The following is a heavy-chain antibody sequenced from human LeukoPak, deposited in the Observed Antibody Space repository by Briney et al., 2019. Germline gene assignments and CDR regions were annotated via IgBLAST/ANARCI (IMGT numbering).Heavy chain of an antibody. D-gene: IGHD1-26*01. CDR3: AKDAVGATAYYFDY. J-gene: IGHJ4*02. CDR2: ISGSGSIT. CDR1: GFSFSSNV. Sequence: GGPLRLSCAASGFSFSSNVMNWVRQAPGKGLEWVSVISGSGSITSYADSVKGRFTISRDNSKNTLYLQMNSLRAEDTAVYYCAKDAVGATAYYFDYWGQGTLVTVSS. V-gene: IGHV3-23*01.